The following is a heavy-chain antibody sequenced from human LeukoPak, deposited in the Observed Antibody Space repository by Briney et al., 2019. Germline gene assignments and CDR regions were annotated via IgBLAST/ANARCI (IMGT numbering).Heavy chain of an antibody. V-gene: IGHV4-39*01. CDR1: GDSISSSTYY. J-gene: IGHJ4*02. D-gene: IGHD3-9*01. CDR2: IYYSGST. CDR3: ASGLRYFDLYY. Sequence: ASETLSLTCTVSGDSISSSTYYWSWIRQPPGKGLEWIGYIYYSGSTHNNPSLKSRVTLSVDTSKNQFSLKLISVTAADTAVYYCASGLRYFDLYYWGQGTLVTVSS.